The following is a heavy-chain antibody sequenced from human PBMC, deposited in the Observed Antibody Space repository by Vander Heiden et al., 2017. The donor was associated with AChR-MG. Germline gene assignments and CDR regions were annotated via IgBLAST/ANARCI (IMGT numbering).Heavy chain of an antibody. CDR1: GGTFSSYA. V-gene: IGHV1-69*06. Sequence: QVQLVQSGAEVKKPGSSVKVSCKASGGTFSSYAIRWVRQAPGQGLEWMGGIIPIFGTANYAQKFQGRVTITADKSTSTAYMELSSLRSEDTAVYYCARVGRYCSSTSCPGNWFDPWGQGTLVTVSS. CDR3: ARVGRYCSSTSCPGNWFDP. CDR2: IIPIFGTA. J-gene: IGHJ5*02. D-gene: IGHD2-2*01.